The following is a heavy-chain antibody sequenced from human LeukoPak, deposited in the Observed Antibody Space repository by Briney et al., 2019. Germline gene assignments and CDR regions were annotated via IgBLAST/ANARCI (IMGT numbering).Heavy chain of an antibody. CDR2: ISWNSGSI. D-gene: IGHD2-21*02. CDR3: AKDMGPLAYCGGDCYSGPDY. Sequence: PGGSLRLSCAASGFTFDDYAMHWVRQAPGKGLEWVSGISWNSGSIGYADSVKGRFTISRDNAKNSLYLQMNSLRAEDTALYYCAKDMGPLAYCGGDCYSGPDYWGQGTLVTVSS. CDR1: GFTFDDYA. V-gene: IGHV3-9*01. J-gene: IGHJ4*02.